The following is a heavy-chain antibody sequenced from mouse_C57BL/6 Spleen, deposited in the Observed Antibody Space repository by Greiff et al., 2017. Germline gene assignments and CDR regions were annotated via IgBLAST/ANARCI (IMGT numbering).Heavy chain of an antibody. Sequence: QVQLKQSGAELVRPGASVTLSCKASGYTFTDYEMHWVKQTPVHGLEWIGAIDPETGGTAYNQKFKGKARLTADKSSSTAYMELRSLTAEDSAVYYCTRVYSNYVDYLDYWGQGTTLTVSS. CDR3: TRVYSNYVDYLDY. CDR1: GYTFTDYE. V-gene: IGHV1-15*01. J-gene: IGHJ2*01. D-gene: IGHD2-5*01. CDR2: IDPETGGT.